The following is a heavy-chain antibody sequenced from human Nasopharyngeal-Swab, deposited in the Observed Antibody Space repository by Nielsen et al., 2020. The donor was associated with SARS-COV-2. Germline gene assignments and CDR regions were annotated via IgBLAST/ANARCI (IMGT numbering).Heavy chain of an antibody. D-gene: IGHD1-26*01. J-gene: IGHJ4*02. CDR3: ARPLWSYADHFDY. Sequence: GESLKISCKGSGYRFTSYWIGWVRQMPGKGLEWMGIIYPGDSETRHSPSFQGPVTISADKSISTAYLQWSSLKASDTAVYYCARPLWSYADHFDYWGQGTLVTVSS. CDR2: IYPGDSET. V-gene: IGHV5-51*01. CDR1: GYRFTSYW.